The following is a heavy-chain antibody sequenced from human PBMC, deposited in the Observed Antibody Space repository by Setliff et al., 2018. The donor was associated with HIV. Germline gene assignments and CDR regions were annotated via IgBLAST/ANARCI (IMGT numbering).Heavy chain of an antibody. CDR2: IWYDGSS. J-gene: IGHJ6*02. V-gene: IGHV3-30*19. Sequence: SGFTFSSYGMHWVRQAPGKGLEWVAVIWYDGSSYYADSVKGRFTISSDNSKNTLFLQMNSLRPEDTAVYYCARDCRVGWVFTYGMDVWGQGTLVTVSS. CDR3: ARDCRVGWVFTYGMDV. D-gene: IGHD6-13*01. CDR1: GFTFSSYG.